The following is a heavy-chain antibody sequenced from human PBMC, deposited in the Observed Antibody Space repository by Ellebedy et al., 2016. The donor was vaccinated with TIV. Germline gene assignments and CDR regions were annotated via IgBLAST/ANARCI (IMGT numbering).Heavy chain of an antibody. J-gene: IGHJ6*02. CDR1: GGSMTSYD. V-gene: IGHV4-4*08. CDR2: IYHSGST. D-gene: IGHD3-22*01. CDR3: ARCSYDSSGFYYYYGMDV. Sequence: MPGGSLRLSCTVSGGSMTSYDWSWIRQPPGKGLEWIGYIYHSGSTNYNPSLKSRVTISVDTSKNQFSLKLSSVTAADTAVYYCARCSYDSSGFYYYYGMDVWGQGTTVTVSS.